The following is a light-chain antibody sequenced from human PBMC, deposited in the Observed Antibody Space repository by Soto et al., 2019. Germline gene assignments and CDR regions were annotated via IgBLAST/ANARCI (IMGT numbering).Light chain of an antibody. Sequence: IQLTQSPSSLSATVGDRVTITCRASQDISRALAWYQQKPGKAPNLLISPASNLRSGVPSRFSGSGSGTDFTLTINGLQPEDFATYWCQQLYGYPLTFGGGSKVEIK. CDR1: QDISRA. CDR3: QQLYGYPLT. V-gene: IGKV1-9*01. J-gene: IGKJ4*01. CDR2: PAS.